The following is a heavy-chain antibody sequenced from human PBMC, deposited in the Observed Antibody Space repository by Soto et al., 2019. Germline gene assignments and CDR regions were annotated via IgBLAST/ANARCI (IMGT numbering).Heavy chain of an antibody. Sequence: GASVKVSCKASGGTFSSYAISWVRQAPGQGLEWMGGIIPIFGTANYAQKFQGRVTITADESTSTAYMELSSLRSEDTAVYYCARDWVTRGENAYYYYGMDVWGQGTTVTVSS. J-gene: IGHJ6*02. CDR3: ARDWVTRGENAYYYYGMDV. V-gene: IGHV1-69*13. CDR2: IIPIFGTA. D-gene: IGHD4-17*01. CDR1: GGTFSSYA.